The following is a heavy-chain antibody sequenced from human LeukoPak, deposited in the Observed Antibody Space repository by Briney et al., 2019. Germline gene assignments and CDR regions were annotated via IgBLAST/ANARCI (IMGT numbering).Heavy chain of an antibody. D-gene: IGHD3-22*01. CDR2: INWYGGST. V-gene: IGHV3-20*04. CDR3: ARGAAYYYDSSGYYLFDY. CDR1: GFTFDDYG. J-gene: IGHJ4*02. Sequence: GGSLRLSCAASGFTFDDYGMSWVRQDPGKGLECVSGINWYGGSTGYADSVKGRFTISRDNAKNSLYLQMDSLRAEDTALYYCARGAAYYYDSSGYYLFDYWGQGTLVTVSS.